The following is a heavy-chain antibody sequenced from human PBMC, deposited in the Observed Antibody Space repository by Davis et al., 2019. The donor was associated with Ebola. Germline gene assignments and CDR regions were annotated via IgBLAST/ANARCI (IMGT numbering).Heavy chain of an antibody. CDR3: ARGRLLWFGELPENAFDI. CDR2: INPSGGST. Sequence: ASVKVSCKASGYTFTSYYMHWVRQAPGQGLEWMGIINPSGGSTSYAQKFQGRVTMTRDTSTSTAYMELSRLRSDDTAVYYCARGRLLWFGELPENAFDIWGQGTMVTVSS. J-gene: IGHJ3*02. V-gene: IGHV1-46*01. CDR1: GYTFTSYY. D-gene: IGHD3-10*01.